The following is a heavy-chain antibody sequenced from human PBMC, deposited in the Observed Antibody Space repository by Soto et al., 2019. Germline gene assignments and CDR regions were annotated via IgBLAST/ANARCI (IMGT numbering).Heavy chain of an antibody. J-gene: IGHJ4*02. V-gene: IGHV4-34*01. CDR2: INHSGST. D-gene: IGHD2-15*01. CDR1: GGSFSGYY. CDR3: ARGRDIVVVVAAKYNHWDY. Sequence: SETLSLTCAVYGGSFSGYYWSWIRQPPGKGLEWIGEINHSGSTNYNPSLKSRGTISVDTSKNQFSLKMSSVTAADTALYYCARGRDIVVVVAAKYNHWDYWGQGTLVTVSS.